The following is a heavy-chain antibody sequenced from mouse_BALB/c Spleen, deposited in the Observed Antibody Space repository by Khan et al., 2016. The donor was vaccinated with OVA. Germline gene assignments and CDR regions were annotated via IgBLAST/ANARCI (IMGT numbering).Heavy chain of an antibody. CDR2: ISYSGST. J-gene: IGHJ1*01. Sequence: EVQLQESGPGLVKPSQSLSLTCTVTGYSITSDYAWNWIRQFPGNKLEWMGYISYSGSTSYNPSLKSRISITRDTSKYQFFLQLNSVTTEDTATYYCAIYAENWYFDVWGAGTTVTVSS. CDR3: AIYAENWYFDV. V-gene: IGHV3-2*02. D-gene: IGHD1-1*01. CDR1: GYSITSDYA.